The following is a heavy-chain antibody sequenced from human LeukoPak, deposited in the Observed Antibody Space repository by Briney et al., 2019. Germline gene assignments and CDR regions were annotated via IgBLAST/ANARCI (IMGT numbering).Heavy chain of an antibody. Sequence: GASVKVSCKASGYTFTGYYMHWVRQAPGQGLEWMRWINPNSGGTNYAQKFQGRVTMTRDTSISTAYMELSRLRSDDTAVYYCARDMVRGVKVPDYWGQGTLVTVSS. CDR1: GYTFTGYY. D-gene: IGHD3-10*01. CDR3: ARDMVRGVKVPDY. V-gene: IGHV1-2*02. J-gene: IGHJ4*02. CDR2: INPNSGGT.